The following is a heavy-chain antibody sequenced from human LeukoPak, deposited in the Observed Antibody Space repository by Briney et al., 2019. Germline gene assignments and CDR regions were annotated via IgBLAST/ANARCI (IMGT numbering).Heavy chain of an antibody. V-gene: IGHV1-8*03. Sequence: GAPVKVSCKASGYTFTSYDINWVRQATGQGLEWMGWMNPNSGNTGYAQKFQGRVTITRNTSISTAYMELSSLRSEDTAVYYCARGGWHSSSFDYWGQGTLVTVSS. D-gene: IGHD6-6*01. CDR2: MNPNSGNT. CDR3: ARGGWHSSSFDY. CDR1: GYTFTSYD. J-gene: IGHJ4*02.